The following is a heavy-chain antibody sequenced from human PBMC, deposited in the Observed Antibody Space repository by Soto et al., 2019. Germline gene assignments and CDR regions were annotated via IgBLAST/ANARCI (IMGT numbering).Heavy chain of an antibody. CDR2: INHSGST. D-gene: IGHD5-18*01. Sequence: QVQLQQWGAGLLKPSETLSLTCAVYGGSFSGYYWSWIRQPPGKGLEWIGEINHSGSTNYNPSLKSQVTISVNTSKNQCSLKLSSVTAADTAVYYCAIQLWLSRGMDVWGQGTTVTVSS. CDR3: AIQLWLSRGMDV. V-gene: IGHV4-34*01. J-gene: IGHJ6*02. CDR1: GGSFSGYY.